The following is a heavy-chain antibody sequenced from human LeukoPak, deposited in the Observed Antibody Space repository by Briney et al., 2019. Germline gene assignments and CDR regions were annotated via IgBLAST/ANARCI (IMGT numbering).Heavy chain of an antibody. V-gene: IGHV3-11*01. CDR2: LSSTSSTI. Sequence: GGSLRLSCAASGFPFTAYHMTWIRPAPGKSLVGGSYLSSTSSTIFYADAVKGRLTISRDNAKNTLYLHLDSLRAEDSAVYYGATWGVYYGAGSHHRTFDYWGQGTLVTVSS. J-gene: IGHJ4*02. D-gene: IGHD3-10*01. CDR3: ATWGVYYGAGSHHRTFDY. CDR1: GFPFTAYH.